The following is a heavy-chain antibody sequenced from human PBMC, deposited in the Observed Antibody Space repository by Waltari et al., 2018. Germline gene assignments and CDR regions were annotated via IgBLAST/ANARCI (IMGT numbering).Heavy chain of an antibody. D-gene: IGHD2-2*01. CDR1: GFTFSSYA. CDR2: ISGSGGST. CDR3: ATPKSRYCSSTSCYAPHFDY. Sequence: EVQLLESGGGLVQPGGSLRLSCAASGFTFSSYAMSWVRQAPGKGLEWVSAISGSGGSTYYADSVKGRFTISRDNSKNTLYLQMNSLRAEDTAVYYCATPKSRYCSSTSCYAPHFDYWGQGTLVTVSS. J-gene: IGHJ4*02. V-gene: IGHV3-23*01.